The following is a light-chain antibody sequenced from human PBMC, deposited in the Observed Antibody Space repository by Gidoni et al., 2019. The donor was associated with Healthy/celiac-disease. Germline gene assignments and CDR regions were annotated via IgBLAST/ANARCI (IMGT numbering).Light chain of an antibody. CDR2: WAS. CDR3: QQYYSTPQT. V-gene: IGKV4-1*01. Sequence: DIVMTQSRDSLSVSLGERATINCKSSQSVLYSSNNKNYLAWYQQKPGQPPKLLIYWASTRESGFPDRFSGSASGTDFTLTISSLQAEDVAVYYCQQYYSTPQTFGQGTKLEIK. CDR1: QSVLYSSNNKNY. J-gene: IGKJ2*01.